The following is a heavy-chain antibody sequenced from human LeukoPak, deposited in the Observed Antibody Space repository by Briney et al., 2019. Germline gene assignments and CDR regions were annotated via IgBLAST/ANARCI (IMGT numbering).Heavy chain of an antibody. CDR2: IYHSGST. J-gene: IGHJ5*02. CDR1: GYSISNGYY. CDR3: ARDSGTTGEVKFDP. D-gene: IGHD3-10*01. V-gene: IGHV4-38-2*02. Sequence: PSETLSLTCTVSGYSISNGYYWGWIRQPPGKGLEWIGSIYHSGSTYYNPSLKSRVTISVDTSKNQFSLKLSSVTAADTAVYYCARDSGTTGEVKFDPWGQGTLVTVSS.